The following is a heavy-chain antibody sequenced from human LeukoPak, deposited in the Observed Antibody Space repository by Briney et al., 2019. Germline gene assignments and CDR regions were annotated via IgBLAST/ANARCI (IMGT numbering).Heavy chain of an antibody. D-gene: IGHD6-19*01. Sequence: PGGSLRLSCAASGFTFSSYRMSWVPQAPGKGLEWVSATSGSGGSTYYADSVKGRFTISRDNSKSTLYLQMNSLRAEDTAVYYCAKVGAVAGTTVLIWYFQPWGQGTLVTVSS. CDR3: AKVGAVAGTTVLIWYFQP. CDR1: GFTFSSYR. CDR2: TSGSGGST. V-gene: IGHV3-23*01. J-gene: IGHJ1*01.